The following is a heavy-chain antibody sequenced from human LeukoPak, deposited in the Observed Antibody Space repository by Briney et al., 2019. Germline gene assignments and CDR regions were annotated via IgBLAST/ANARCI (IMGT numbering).Heavy chain of an antibody. CDR2: IYYSGST. V-gene: IGHV4-59*08. CDR3: ARGVVVPAALYTTDAFDI. J-gene: IGHJ3*02. CDR1: GGSISSYY. Sequence: SETLSLTCTVSGGSISSYYWSWIRQPPGKGLEWIGYIYYSGSTNYNPSLKSRVIISVDTSKNQFSLKLSSVTAADTAVYYCARGVVVPAALYTTDAFDIWGQGTMVTVSS. D-gene: IGHD2-2*01.